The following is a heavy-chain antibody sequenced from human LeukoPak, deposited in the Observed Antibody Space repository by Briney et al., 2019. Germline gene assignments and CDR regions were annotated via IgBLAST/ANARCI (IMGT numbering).Heavy chain of an antibody. Sequence: GASVKVSCKVSGYTLTELSMHWVRRAPGKGLEWMGGFDPEDGETIYAQKFQGRVTMTEDTSTDTAYMELSSLRSEDTAVYYCATGPRSTYNWNYLCYFDYWGQGTLVTVSS. V-gene: IGHV1-24*01. CDR3: ATGPRSTYNWNYLCYFDY. CDR1: GYTLTELS. D-gene: IGHD1-7*01. J-gene: IGHJ4*02. CDR2: FDPEDGET.